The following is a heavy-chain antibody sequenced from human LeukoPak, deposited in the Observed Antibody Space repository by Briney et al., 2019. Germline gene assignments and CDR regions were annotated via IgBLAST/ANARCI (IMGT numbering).Heavy chain of an antibody. CDR1: GGSISSYY. CDR2: IYYSAST. D-gene: IGHD5-18*01. V-gene: IGHV4-59*01. J-gene: IGHJ4*01. CDR3: ASTPYSYGVFDH. Sequence: SETLSLTCTASGGSISSYYWSWIRQPPGKGLEWIGYIYYSASTNYNPSLKSRVTISVDTSKNQFSLKLSSVTAADTAVYYCASTPYSYGVFDHWGQGTLVTVSS.